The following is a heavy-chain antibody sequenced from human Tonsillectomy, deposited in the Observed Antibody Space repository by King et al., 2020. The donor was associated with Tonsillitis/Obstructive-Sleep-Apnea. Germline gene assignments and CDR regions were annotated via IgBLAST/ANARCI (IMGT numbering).Heavy chain of an antibody. J-gene: IGHJ6*02. CDR2: IYYSGST. CDR1: GGPISSYY. Sequence: VQLQESGPGLVKPSETLSLTCTVSGGPISSYYWSWIRQPPGKGLEWIGYIYYSGSTNYNPSLKSRVTISVDTSKNQFSLKLSSVTAADTAVYYCARDPAPYYYDSSVYGYGMDVWGQGTTVTVSS. CDR3: ARDPAPYYYDSSVYGYGMDV. D-gene: IGHD3-22*01. V-gene: IGHV4-59*01.